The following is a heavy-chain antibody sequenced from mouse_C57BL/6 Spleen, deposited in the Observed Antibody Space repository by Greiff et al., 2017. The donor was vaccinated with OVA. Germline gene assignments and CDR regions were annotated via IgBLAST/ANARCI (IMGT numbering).Heavy chain of an antibody. CDR2: IRLKSDNYAT. V-gene: IGHV6-3*01. Sequence: EVKLMESGGGLVQPGGSMKLSCVASGFTFSNYWMNWVRQSPEKGLEWVAQIRLKSDNYATHYAESVKGRFTISRDDSKSSVYLQMNNLRAEDTGIYYCRSEYYAMDYWGQGTSVTVSS. CDR3: RSEYYAMDY. D-gene: IGHD1-1*01. J-gene: IGHJ4*01. CDR1: GFTFSNYW.